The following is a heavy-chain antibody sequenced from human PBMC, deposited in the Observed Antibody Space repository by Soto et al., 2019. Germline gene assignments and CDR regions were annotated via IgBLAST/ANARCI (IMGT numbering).Heavy chain of an antibody. V-gene: IGHV4-59*01. J-gene: IGHJ6*02. CDR3: ARGVYSSGWYYYYYGMDV. Sequence: QVQLQESGPGLVKPSETLSLTCTVSGGSISSYYWSWIRQPPGKGLEWIGYIYYSGSTNYNPSLKSRVTISVDTSKNQFSLKLSSVTAADTAVYYCARGVYSSGWYYYYYGMDVWGQGTTVTVSS. CDR2: IYYSGST. CDR1: GGSISSYY. D-gene: IGHD6-19*01.